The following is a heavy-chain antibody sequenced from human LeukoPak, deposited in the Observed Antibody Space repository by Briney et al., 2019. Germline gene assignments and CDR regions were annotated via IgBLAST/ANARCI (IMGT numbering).Heavy chain of an antibody. CDR1: GYTFTGYY. CDR3: AREGVIGDGYNFFDY. CDR2: INPHSGGT. J-gene: IGHJ4*02. D-gene: IGHD5-24*01. V-gene: IGHV1-2*02. Sequence: ASVKVSCKASGYTFTGYYMHWVRQAPGQGLEWMEWINPHSGGTNSEQNFQGRVTMSRDTSISTVYMELSRLRSDDTALYYCAREGVIGDGYNFFDYWGQGTLVTVSS.